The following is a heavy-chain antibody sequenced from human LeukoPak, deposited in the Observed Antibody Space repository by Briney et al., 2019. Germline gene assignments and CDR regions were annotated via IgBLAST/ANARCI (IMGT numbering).Heavy chain of an antibody. D-gene: IGHD3-3*01. CDR2: IYTSGST. CDR1: GGSISSYY. V-gene: IGHV4-4*07. CDR3: ARHPNTLFTIFGGWCYMDV. J-gene: IGHJ6*03. Sequence: SETLSLTCTVSGGSISSYYWSWIRQPAGKGLEWIGRIYTSGSTNYNPSLKSRVTMSVDTSKNQFSLKLSSVTAADTAVDYCARHPNTLFTIFGGWCYMDVWGKGTTVTVS.